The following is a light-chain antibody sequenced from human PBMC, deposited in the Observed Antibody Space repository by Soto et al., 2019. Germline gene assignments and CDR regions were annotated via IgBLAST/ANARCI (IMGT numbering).Light chain of an antibody. V-gene: IGKV3-20*01. CDR3: QQYGRSPRT. CDR1: QSVTSSY. CDR2: GAS. J-gene: IGKJ1*01. Sequence: EIVLTQSPGTLSLFPGERATLSCRASQSVTSSYLAWYQQKPGQAPRLLIYGASSRATGIPDRFSGSGSGTDFDNGSGTDFTLTISRLEPEDSAVYYCQQYGRSPRTFGQGTKVEIK.